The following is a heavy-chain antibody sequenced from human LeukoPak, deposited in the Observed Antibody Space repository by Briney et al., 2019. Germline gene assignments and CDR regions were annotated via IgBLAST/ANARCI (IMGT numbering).Heavy chain of an antibody. Sequence: SQTLSLTCAISGDNVSSNSAACNWIRQPPSRGLESLGRTYYRSKWYNNNAVSVKSRITINPDTSKNQFSLQLNSVTPEDTAVYYCARDPRAAGGDFDYWGQGTLVTVSS. CDR2: TYYRSKWYN. CDR1: GDNVSSNSAA. CDR3: ARDPRAAGGDFDY. J-gene: IGHJ4*02. V-gene: IGHV6-1*01. D-gene: IGHD6-13*01.